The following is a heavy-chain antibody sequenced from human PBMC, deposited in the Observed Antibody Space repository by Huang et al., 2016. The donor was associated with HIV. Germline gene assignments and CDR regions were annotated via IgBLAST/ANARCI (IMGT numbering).Heavy chain of an antibody. CDR1: GYTFTDSN. D-gene: IGHD6-6*01. V-gene: IGHV1-2*02. CDR3: ARDWSFGSSTSPAD. Sequence: QVQLVQSGAEVKNPGASVRVSCKASGYTFTDSNIHWVRQAPGQGIEWRGGINPKRGGQIDAQGVQGRVTMTRETTISTVHMDLRRIQSDDTAVYFCARDWSFGSSTSPADWGQGTLVTVSS. CDR2: INPKRGGQ. J-gene: IGHJ4*02.